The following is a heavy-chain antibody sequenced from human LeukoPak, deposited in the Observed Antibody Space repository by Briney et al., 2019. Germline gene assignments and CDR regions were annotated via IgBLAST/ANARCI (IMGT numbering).Heavy chain of an antibody. CDR2: INPNSGGT. CDR3: ARDRISSGWYELGY. Sequence: ASVKVSCKASGYTFTGYYMHWVRQAPGQGLEWMGWINPNSGGTNYAQKFQGSVTMTRDTSISTAYMEPSRLRSDDTAVYYCARDRISSGWYELGYWGQGTLVTVSS. V-gene: IGHV1-2*02. D-gene: IGHD6-19*01. J-gene: IGHJ4*02. CDR1: GYTFTGYY.